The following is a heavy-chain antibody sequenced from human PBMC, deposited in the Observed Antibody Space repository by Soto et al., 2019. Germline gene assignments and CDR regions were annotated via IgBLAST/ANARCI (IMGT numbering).Heavy chain of an antibody. V-gene: IGHV3-30-3*01. CDR3: ASPRLSSDGTTPIDY. D-gene: IGHD1-1*01. Sequence: QVQLVESGGGVVQPGRSLRLSCAASGFTFSSYAMHWVRQAPGKGLEWVAVISYDGSNKSYADSVKGRFTISRDNSKNTLYLQMNSLRAEDTAVYYCASPRLSSDGTTPIDYWGQGTLVTVSS. J-gene: IGHJ4*02. CDR2: ISYDGSNK. CDR1: GFTFSSYA.